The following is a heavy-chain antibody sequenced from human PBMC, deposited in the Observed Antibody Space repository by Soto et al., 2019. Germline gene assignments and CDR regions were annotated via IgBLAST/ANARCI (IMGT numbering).Heavy chain of an antibody. CDR2: INPNSGGT. D-gene: IGHD6-6*01. V-gene: IGHV1-2*02. CDR1: GYTFTGYD. Sequence: ASVKVSCKASGYTFTGYDMHWVRQAPGQGLEWMGWINPNSGGTNYAQKFQGRVTMTRDTSISTAYMELSRLRSDDTAVYYCARRLRHRYSSSPNCFDPWGQGTLVTVSS. J-gene: IGHJ5*02. CDR3: ARRLRHRYSSSPNCFDP.